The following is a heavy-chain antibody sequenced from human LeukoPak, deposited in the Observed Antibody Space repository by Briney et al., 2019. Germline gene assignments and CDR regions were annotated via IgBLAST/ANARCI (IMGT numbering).Heavy chain of an antibody. CDR1: GGSISSGSYY. J-gene: IGHJ6*03. Sequence: SQTLSLTCTVSGGSISSGSYYWSWIRQPAGTGLEWIGRIYASGSTNYNPSLKSRVTISLDTSKNQFSLKLSSVTAADTAVYYCAREPGYYYYYMDVWGKGTTVTVSS. CDR3: AREPGYYYYYMDV. V-gene: IGHV4-61*02. CDR2: IYASGST.